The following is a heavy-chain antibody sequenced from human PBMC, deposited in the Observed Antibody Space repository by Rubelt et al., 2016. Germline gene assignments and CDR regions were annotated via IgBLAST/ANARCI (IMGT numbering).Heavy chain of an antibody. D-gene: IGHD3-10*01. Sequence: QVQLQQWGAGLLKPSETLSLTCAVYGGSFSGYYWSWIRQPPGKGLEWIGEINHSGSTNYNPSLKIRVTISVDTSKNQFSLKLSSVTAADTAVYYCARAPYGLGNYWGQGTLVTVSS. CDR3: ARAPYGLGNY. V-gene: IGHV4-34*01. CDR1: GGSFSGYY. J-gene: IGHJ4*02. CDR2: INHSGST.